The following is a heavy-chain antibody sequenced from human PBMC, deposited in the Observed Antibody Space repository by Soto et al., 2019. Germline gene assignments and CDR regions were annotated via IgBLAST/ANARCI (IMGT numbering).Heavy chain of an antibody. CDR3: VKGEYYYDSSGYYPFDY. CDR1: GFTFSSYA. D-gene: IGHD3-22*01. J-gene: IGHJ4*02. CDR2: ISTNGGST. Sequence: PGGSLRLCCSASGFTFSSYAMHWVRQAPGKGLDYVSSISTNGGSTHYADSVKGRFTISRDNSKNTQYLQMSSLRADDTAVYYCVKGEYYYDSSGYYPFDYWSQGTLVTVSS. V-gene: IGHV3-64D*06.